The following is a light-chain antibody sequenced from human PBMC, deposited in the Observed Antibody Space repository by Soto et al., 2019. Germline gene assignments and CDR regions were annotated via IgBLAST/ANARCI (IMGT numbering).Light chain of an antibody. V-gene: IGKV3-20*01. Sequence: ELVLTQSPGTLSLSPGERATLSCRASQSVSSSYLAWYQPKPGQAPRLLIGGASSRATGIPDRFSGSGSGTDFTLTIIRLEPEDFAVNYCQQYGSSLTFGQGTKVDIK. CDR1: QSVSSSY. CDR2: GAS. J-gene: IGKJ1*01. CDR3: QQYGSSLT.